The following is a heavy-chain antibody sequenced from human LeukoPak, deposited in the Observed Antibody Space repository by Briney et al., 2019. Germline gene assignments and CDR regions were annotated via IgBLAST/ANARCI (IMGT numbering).Heavy chain of an antibody. D-gene: IGHD4/OR15-4a*01. J-gene: IGHJ4*02. CDR1: GFTFSSYA. CDR2: ISGSGGST. CDR3: AQSLGQVRPDY. Sequence: GGYLRLSCAASGFTFSSYAMSWVRQAPGKGLEWVSAISGSGGSTFYADSVKGRFTISRDNSKNTLYLQMHSLRAEDTALYYCAQSLGQVRPDYWGQGTLVTVSS. V-gene: IGHV3-23*01.